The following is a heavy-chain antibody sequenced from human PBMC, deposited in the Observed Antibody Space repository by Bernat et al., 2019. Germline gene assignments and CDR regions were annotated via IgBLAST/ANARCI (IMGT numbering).Heavy chain of an antibody. CDR3: TTPLFKTTNY. V-gene: IGHV3-15*01. J-gene: IGHJ4*02. D-gene: IGHD4-17*01. CDR2: MKTNNDGETP. Sequence: EVHLVESGGGLVKPGGSLRLSCVASGFTFSKAWMNWVRQAPGKGLEWVGRMKTNNDGETPDYAAPVQGRFTISRDDSKNTLYLQMNFLETEDTAVYYCTTPLFKTTNYWGQGTLVTVSS. CDR1: GFTFSKAW.